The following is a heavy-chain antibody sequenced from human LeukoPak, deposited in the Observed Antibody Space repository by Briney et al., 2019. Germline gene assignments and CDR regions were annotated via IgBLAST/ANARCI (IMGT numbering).Heavy chain of an antibody. J-gene: IGHJ1*01. Sequence: PGRSLRLSCAASGFTFSSYGMHWVRQAPGKGLEWVAVIWYDGSNKYYADSVKGRFTISRDNSKNTLYLQMNSLRAEDTAVYCCARALSAAAGLQHWGQGTLVTVSS. V-gene: IGHV3-33*01. D-gene: IGHD6-13*01. CDR3: ARALSAAAGLQH. CDR1: GFTFSSYG. CDR2: IWYDGSNK.